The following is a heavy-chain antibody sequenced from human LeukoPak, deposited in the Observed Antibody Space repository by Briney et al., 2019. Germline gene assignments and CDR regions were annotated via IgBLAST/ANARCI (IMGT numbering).Heavy chain of an antibody. Sequence: PGGSLRLSCAASGLTLSNYWMHWVRQAPGKGLEWVSLIYTDGRTTFYADSVQGRFTISRDNARNTLYLQMNSLRAGDTAVYYCASLSGSRGSAFDVWGHGTMVTVSS. J-gene: IGHJ3*01. D-gene: IGHD1-26*01. CDR1: GLTLSNYW. V-gene: IGHV3-74*01. CDR2: IYTDGRTT. CDR3: ASLSGSRGSAFDV.